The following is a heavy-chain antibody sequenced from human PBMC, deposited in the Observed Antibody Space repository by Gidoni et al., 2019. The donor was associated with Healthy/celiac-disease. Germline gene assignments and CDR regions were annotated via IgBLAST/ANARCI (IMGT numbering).Heavy chain of an antibody. J-gene: IGHJ2*01. CDR1: GGSLSSYY. CDR3: ARDEGRGYSYGYSTWYFDL. CDR2: IYYSGST. Sequence: QVQLQESGPGLVKPSETLSLTCTVSGGSLSSYYWSWIRQPPGKGLEWIGYIYYSGSTNYNPSLKSRVTISVDTSKNQFALKLSSVTAADTAVYYCARDEGRGYSYGYSTWYFDLWGRGTLVTVSS. V-gene: IGHV4-59*01. D-gene: IGHD5-18*01.